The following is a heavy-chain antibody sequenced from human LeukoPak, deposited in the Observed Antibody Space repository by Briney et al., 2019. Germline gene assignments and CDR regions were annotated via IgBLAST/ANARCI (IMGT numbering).Heavy chain of an antibody. Sequence: GGSLRLSCAASGFTFSSYGMHWVRQAPGKGLEWVAVISYDGSNKYYADSVKGRFTISRDNSKNTLYLQMNSLKTEDTAVYYCTSPLYYYDSSGYKDYWGQGTLVTVSS. CDR3: TSPLYYYDSSGYKDY. D-gene: IGHD3-22*01. J-gene: IGHJ4*02. V-gene: IGHV3-30*03. CDR1: GFTFSSYG. CDR2: ISYDGSNK.